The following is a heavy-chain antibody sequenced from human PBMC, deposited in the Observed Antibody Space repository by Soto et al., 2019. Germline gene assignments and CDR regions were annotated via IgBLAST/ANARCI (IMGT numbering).Heavy chain of an antibody. Sequence: PSETLSLTCTVSGGSISRSSYYWGWIRQPPGKGLEWIGSIYYSGSTYYNPSLKSRVTISVDTSKDQFSLKLSSVTAADTAVYYCARGVRGITMVRGRYYYYGMDVWGQGTTVTVSS. V-gene: IGHV4-39*01. D-gene: IGHD3-10*01. CDR3: ARGVRGITMVRGRYYYYGMDV. CDR1: GGSISRSSYY. CDR2: IYYSGST. J-gene: IGHJ6*02.